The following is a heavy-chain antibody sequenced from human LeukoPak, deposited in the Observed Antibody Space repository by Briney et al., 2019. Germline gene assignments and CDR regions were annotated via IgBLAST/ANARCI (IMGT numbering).Heavy chain of an antibody. CDR3: ARLQWLVRGFDY. CDR1: GGSFSGYY. Sequence: KPSETLSLXCAVYGGSFSGYYWSWIRQPPGKELEWIGEINHSGSTNYNPSLKSRVTISVDTSKNQFSLKLSSVTAADTAVYYCARLQWLVRGFDYWGQGTLVTVSS. V-gene: IGHV4-34*01. J-gene: IGHJ4*02. D-gene: IGHD6-19*01. CDR2: INHSGST.